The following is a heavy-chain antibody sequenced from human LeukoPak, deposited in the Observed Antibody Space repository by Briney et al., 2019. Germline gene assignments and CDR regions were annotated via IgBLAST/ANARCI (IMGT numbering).Heavy chain of an antibody. CDR2: IIPIFGTA. CDR3: ARVVPVPGSSWYYFDY. J-gene: IGHJ4*02. D-gene: IGHD6-13*01. CDR1: GYSFTGNY. V-gene: IGHV1-69*13. Sequence: SVRVSCKASGYSFTGNYMHWVRQAPGQGLEWMGGIIPIFGTANYAQKFQGRVTITADESTSTAYMELSSLRSEDTAVYYCARVVPVPGSSWYYFDYWGQGTLVTVSS.